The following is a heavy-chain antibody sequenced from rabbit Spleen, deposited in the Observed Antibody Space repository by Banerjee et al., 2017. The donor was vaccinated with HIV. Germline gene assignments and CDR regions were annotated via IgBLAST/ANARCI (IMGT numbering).Heavy chain of an antibody. CDR1: GIDFSSSYW. D-gene: IGHD3-1*01. CDR2: IYTYSSGST. CDR3: ARDLASVVGWNFGL. V-gene: IGHV1S45*01. Sequence: QEQLEESGGDLVKPGASLTLTCTASGIDFSSSYWICWVRQAPGKGLELIACIYTYSSGSTYSATWAKGRFTVSKTSSTTVTLQMTSLTAADTATYFCARDLASVVGWNFGLWGPGTLVTVS. J-gene: IGHJ6*01.